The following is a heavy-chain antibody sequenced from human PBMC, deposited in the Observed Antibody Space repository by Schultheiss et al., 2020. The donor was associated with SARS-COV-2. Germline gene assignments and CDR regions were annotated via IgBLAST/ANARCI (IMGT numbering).Heavy chain of an antibody. CDR2: INPNSGGS. D-gene: IGHD5-18*01. V-gene: IGHV1-2*06. J-gene: IGHJ6*02. Sequence: ASVKVSCKASGYTFTGYYMHWVRQAPGQGLEWMGRINPNSGGSNYAQKFQGRVTITADESTSTAYMELSSLRSEDTAVYYCARGGYSYGYYYYYGMDVWGQGTTVTVSS. CDR1: GYTFTGYY. CDR3: ARGGYSYGYYYYYGMDV.